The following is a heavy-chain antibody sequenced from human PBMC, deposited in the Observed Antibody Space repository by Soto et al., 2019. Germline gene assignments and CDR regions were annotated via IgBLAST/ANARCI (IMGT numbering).Heavy chain of an antibody. V-gene: IGHV1-69*01. Sequence: QVHLGQSGSEVKKPGSSVKVSCKSSGGSFRTYAISWVRQAPGQGLEWMGGIMAVFGTATYTQSFQGRVTITADESTSTSYMELSGLKSGDTAIYYCATSRGFYVAMDVWGQGTTVTVSS. CDR2: IMAVFGTA. CDR3: ATSRGFYVAMDV. J-gene: IGHJ6*02. CDR1: GGSFRTYA. D-gene: IGHD5-12*01.